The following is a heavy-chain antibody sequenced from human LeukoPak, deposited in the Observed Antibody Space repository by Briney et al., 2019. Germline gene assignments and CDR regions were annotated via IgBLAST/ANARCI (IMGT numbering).Heavy chain of an antibody. Sequence: SETLSLTCTVSGVSISSYYWTWIRQPPGKGLEWIGEINHSGSTNYNPSLKSRVTISVDTSKNQFSLKLSSVTAADTAVYHCARGTRTFDPWGQGTLVTVSS. CDR2: INHSGST. J-gene: IGHJ5*02. V-gene: IGHV4-34*01. CDR3: ARGTRTFDP. CDR1: GVSISSYY. D-gene: IGHD1-14*01.